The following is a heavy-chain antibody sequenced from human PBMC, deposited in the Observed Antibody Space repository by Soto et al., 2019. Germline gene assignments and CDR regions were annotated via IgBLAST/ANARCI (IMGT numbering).Heavy chain of an antibody. CDR2: MNPNTGNS. V-gene: IGHV1-8*01. J-gene: IGHJ4*02. CDR1: GYTFTSYD. CDR3: ARRAETNGWNGFGADKYYFDF. Sequence: ASVKVSCKASGYTFTSYDIYWVRQATGQGLEWMGWMNPNTGNSAYAHKFQGSVTMTSDTSISTAHMELSSLRSEDTAVYYCARRAETNGWNGFGADKYYFDFWGQGTLVTVSS. D-gene: IGHD1-1*01.